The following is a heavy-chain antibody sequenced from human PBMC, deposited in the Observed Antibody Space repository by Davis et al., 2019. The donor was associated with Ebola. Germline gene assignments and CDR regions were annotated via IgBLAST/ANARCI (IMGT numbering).Heavy chain of an antibody. J-gene: IGHJ5*02. V-gene: IGHV1-18*01. Sequence: AASVKVSCKASGGTFSSYAISWVRQAPGQGLEWMGWISAYNGKTNYAQRFQGRVTMTTDTSTNTAFMELRSLRSDDTAMYYCARDKMVLTDNWLDPWGQGTLVTVSS. CDR1: GGTFSSYA. CDR3: ARDKMVLTDNWLDP. D-gene: IGHD4/OR15-4a*01. CDR2: ISAYNGKT.